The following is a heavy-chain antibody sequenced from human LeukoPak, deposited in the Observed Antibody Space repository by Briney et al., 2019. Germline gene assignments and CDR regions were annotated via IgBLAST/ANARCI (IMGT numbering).Heavy chain of an antibody. J-gene: IGHJ4*02. V-gene: IGHV3-30*18. D-gene: IGHD3-3*01. Sequence: PGGSLRLSCAASGFTFSSYGMHWVRQAPGKGLEWVAVMSYDGSNKYYADSVKGRFTISRDNSKNTLYLQMNSLRAEDTAVYYCAKDAENLEWLFWPSGYFDYWGQGTLVTVSS. CDR2: MSYDGSNK. CDR3: AKDAENLEWLFWPSGYFDY. CDR1: GFTFSSYG.